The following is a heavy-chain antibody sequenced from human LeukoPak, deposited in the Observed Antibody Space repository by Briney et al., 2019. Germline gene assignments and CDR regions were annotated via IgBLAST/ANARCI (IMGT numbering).Heavy chain of an antibody. CDR2: IYYSGGT. V-gene: IGHV4-39*07. CDR1: GDSVSSSGYY. CDR3: SRESGAFCPFGY. D-gene: IGHD1-26*01. Sequence: PSETLSLTCTVSGDSVSSSGYYWGWIRQPPGKGLEWIGSIYYSGGTYYNPSLKSRVTMSVDTSKNQFSLNLTSVTAADTAIYYCSRESGAFCPFGYWGQGTLVIVPP. J-gene: IGHJ4*02.